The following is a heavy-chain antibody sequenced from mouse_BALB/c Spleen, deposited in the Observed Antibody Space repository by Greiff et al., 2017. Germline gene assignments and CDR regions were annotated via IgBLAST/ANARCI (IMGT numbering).Heavy chain of an antibody. CDR2: ISCYNGAT. CDR1: GYSFTGYY. Sequence: LVKTGASVKISCKASGYSFTGYYMHWVKQSHGKSLEWIGYISCYNGATSSNQKFKGKATFTVDTSSITAYMQFNSLTSEDSAVYYCARGEYGNYVGFAYWGQGTLVTVAA. CDR3: ARGEYGNYVGFAY. J-gene: IGHJ3*01. D-gene: IGHD2-10*02. V-gene: IGHV1S34*01.